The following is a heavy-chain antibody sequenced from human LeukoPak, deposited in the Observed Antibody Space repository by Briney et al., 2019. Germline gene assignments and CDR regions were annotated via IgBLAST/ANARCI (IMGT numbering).Heavy chain of an antibody. CDR2: IYSGGST. CDR3: ARDRVNWNDVGGLFDY. J-gene: IGHJ4*02. CDR1: GFTVSSNY. Sequence: GSLRLSCAASGFTVSSNYMSWVRQAPGKGLEWVSLIYSGGSTSYADSVKGRFTFSRDNSKNTLYLQVNSLRAEDTAVYYCARDRVNWNDVGGLFDYWGQGTLVTVSS. V-gene: IGHV3-53*01. D-gene: IGHD1-1*01.